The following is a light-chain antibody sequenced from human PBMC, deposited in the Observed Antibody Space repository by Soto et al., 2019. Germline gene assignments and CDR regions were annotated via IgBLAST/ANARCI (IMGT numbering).Light chain of an antibody. CDR3: QQRSDWPST. Sequence: EIVLTQSPATLSLSPGERATLSCRASQSVRGYLAWYQQKPGQAPRLLIYDASNRAPGIPTRFSGSGSGIDFTLTISSLEPEDFAVYFCQQRSDWPSTFGGGTKVEIK. V-gene: IGKV3-11*01. J-gene: IGKJ4*01. CDR1: QSVRGY. CDR2: DAS.